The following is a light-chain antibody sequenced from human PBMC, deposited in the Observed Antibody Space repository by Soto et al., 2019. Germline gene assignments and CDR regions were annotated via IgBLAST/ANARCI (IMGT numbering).Light chain of an antibody. Sequence: EIVLTQSPGTLSLTPGERATLSCRASQSVSSNKLAWYQQKPGQAPRLLIYGASGRATGIPDRFSGSGSGTDFTLTISRLEPEDFAVYYCQQYGSSPRTFGQGTNVDIK. CDR1: QSVSSNK. CDR2: GAS. J-gene: IGKJ1*01. CDR3: QQYGSSPRT. V-gene: IGKV3-20*01.